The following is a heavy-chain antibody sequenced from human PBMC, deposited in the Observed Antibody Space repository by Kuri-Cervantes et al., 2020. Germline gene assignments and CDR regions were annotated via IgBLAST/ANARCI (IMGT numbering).Heavy chain of an antibody. J-gene: IGHJ3*02. V-gene: IGHV3-33*01. D-gene: IGHD3-10*01. Sequence: GESLKISCAASGFTFSSYGMHWVRQAPGKGLEWVAVIWYDGSNKYYADSVKGRFTISRDNAKNSLYLQMNSLRAEDTAVYYCTRVGVLLWFGELSLDIWGQGKMV. CDR1: GFTFSSYG. CDR3: TRVGVLLWFGELSLDI. CDR2: IWYDGSNK.